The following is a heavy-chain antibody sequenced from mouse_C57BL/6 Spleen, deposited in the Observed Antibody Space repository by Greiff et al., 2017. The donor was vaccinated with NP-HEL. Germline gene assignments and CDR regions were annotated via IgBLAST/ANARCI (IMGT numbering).Heavy chain of an antibody. D-gene: IGHD2-4*01. V-gene: IGHV3-6*01. CDR1: GYSITSGYY. CDR3: ARDKGDYDESYYFDY. Sequence: EVQLQQSGPGLVKPSQSLSLTCSVTGYSITSGYYWNWIRQFPGNKLEWMGYISYDGSNNYNPSLKNRISITRDTSKNQFFLKLNSVTTEDTATYYCARDKGDYDESYYFDYWGQGTTLTVSS. J-gene: IGHJ2*01. CDR2: ISYDGSN.